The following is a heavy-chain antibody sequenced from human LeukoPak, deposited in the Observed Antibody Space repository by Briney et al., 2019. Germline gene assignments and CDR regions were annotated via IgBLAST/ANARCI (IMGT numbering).Heavy chain of an antibody. D-gene: IGHD1-26*01. J-gene: IGHJ4*02. CDR1: GFTFSYYG. CDR3: VKPTSGSGSFLLDS. V-gene: IGHV3-33*06. Sequence: GGSLRLSCAASGFTFSYYGMHWVRQAPGKGLEWVAVIWDDGSYKYYAGSVKGRFTISRDNSKDTLFLQMNGLRAEDTAVYYCVKPTSGSGSFLLDSWGQGTLVTVSS. CDR2: IWDDGSYK.